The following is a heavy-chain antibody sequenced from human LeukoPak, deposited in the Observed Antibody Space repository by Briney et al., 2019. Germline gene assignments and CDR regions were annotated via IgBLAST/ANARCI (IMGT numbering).Heavy chain of an antibody. CDR2: ISGSGGST. D-gene: IGHD4-17*01. CDR1: GFTFSSYS. V-gene: IGHV3-23*01. J-gene: IGHJ4*02. Sequence: GGSLRLSCAASGFTFSSYSMNWVRQAPGKGLEWVSAISGSGGSTYYADSVKGRFTISRDNSKNTLYLQMNSLRAEDTAVYYCAKGGDYGDYGVFYYFDYWGQGTLVTVSS. CDR3: AKGGDYGDYGVFYYFDY.